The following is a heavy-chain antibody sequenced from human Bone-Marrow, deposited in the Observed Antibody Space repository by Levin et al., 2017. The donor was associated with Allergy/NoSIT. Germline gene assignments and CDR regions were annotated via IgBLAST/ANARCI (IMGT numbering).Heavy chain of an antibody. V-gene: IGHV2-70*01. Sequence: SGPTLVKPTQTLTLTCTFSGFSLKTRGMCVTWIRQPPGKALEWLAFIDWDDDPSYNTSLKTRLTISTDTSKTHVVLTLTNVDPADTATYYCARMVSTSGNIGSYSGSYPDAFDVWGQGTMVTVS. D-gene: IGHD1-26*01. CDR1: GFSLKTRGMC. J-gene: IGHJ3*01. CDR3: ARMVSTSGNIGSYSGSYPDAFDV. CDR2: IDWDDDP.